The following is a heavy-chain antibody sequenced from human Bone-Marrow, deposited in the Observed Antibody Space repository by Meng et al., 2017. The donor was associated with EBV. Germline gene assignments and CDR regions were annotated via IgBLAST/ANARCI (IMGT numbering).Heavy chain of an antibody. CDR1: AYTFTDYS. J-gene: IGHJ5*02. CDR2: INTNSGNP. D-gene: IGHD3-10*01. CDR3: ARFGELFRNWFDP. Sequence: QVQQFQSESGWKKPGASVKVSCKASAYTFTDYSLNWVRQAPGQGLEWMGWINTNSGNPTYAQGFTGRFVFSLDTSVSTAYLQISSLKAEDTAVYYCARFGELFRNWFDPWGQGTLVTVSS. V-gene: IGHV7-4-1*02.